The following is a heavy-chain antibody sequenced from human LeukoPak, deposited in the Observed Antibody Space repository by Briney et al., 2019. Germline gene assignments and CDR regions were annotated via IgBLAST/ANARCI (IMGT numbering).Heavy chain of an antibody. CDR2: ISYDGSNK. J-gene: IGHJ4*02. CDR3: ARERVAAWLDY. Sequence: PGGSLRLSCAASGFTFSSYAMHWVRQAPGKGLEWVAVISYDGSNKYYADSVKGRFTISRDNAKNSLYLQMNSLRAEDTAVYYCARERVAAWLDYWGQGTLVTVSS. V-gene: IGHV3-30-3*01. D-gene: IGHD6-13*01. CDR1: GFTFSSYA.